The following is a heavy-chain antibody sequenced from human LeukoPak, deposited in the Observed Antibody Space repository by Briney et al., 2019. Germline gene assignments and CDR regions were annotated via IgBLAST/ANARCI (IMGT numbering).Heavy chain of an antibody. CDR1: GFTFSSYS. CDR2: ISSSSYI. D-gene: IGHD2-8*02. CDR3: ARDRGGVGGNWLDP. J-gene: IGHJ5*02. V-gene: IGHV3-21*01. Sequence: PGGSLRLSCAASGFTFSSYSMNWVRQAPGKGLEWVSSISSSSYIYYAASVKGRFTISRDNAKDSLYLQMNSLRADDTAVYYCARDRGGVGGNWLDPWGGGTLVTVYS.